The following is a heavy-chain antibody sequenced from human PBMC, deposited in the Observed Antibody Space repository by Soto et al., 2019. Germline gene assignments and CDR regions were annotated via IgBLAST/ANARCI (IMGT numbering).Heavy chain of an antibody. CDR1: GFTFSSYA. CDR3: ARVPYSSGWYGGYFDY. V-gene: IGHV3-30-3*01. D-gene: IGHD6-19*01. CDR2: ISYDGSNK. Sequence: SGGSLRLSCAASGFTFSSYAMHWVRQAPGKGLEWVAVISYDGSNKYYADSVKGRFTISRDNSKNTLYLQMNSLRAEDTAVYYCARVPYSSGWYGGYFDYWGQGTLVTVSS. J-gene: IGHJ4*02.